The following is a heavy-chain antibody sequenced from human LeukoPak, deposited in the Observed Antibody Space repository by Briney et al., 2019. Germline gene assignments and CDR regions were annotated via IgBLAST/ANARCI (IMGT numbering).Heavy chain of an antibody. J-gene: IGHJ5*02. V-gene: IGHV4-30-4*08. Sequence: PSQTLSLTCTVSGGSISSDDYYWSWIRQPPGKGLEWIGFIYYSGSTYYKPSLKSRVTISMGTSKNQFSLRLSSVTAADTAVYYCARCPPPGWFDPWGQGTLVTVSS. CDR1: GGSISSDDYY. D-gene: IGHD5/OR15-5a*01. CDR2: IYYSGST. CDR3: ARCPPPGWFDP.